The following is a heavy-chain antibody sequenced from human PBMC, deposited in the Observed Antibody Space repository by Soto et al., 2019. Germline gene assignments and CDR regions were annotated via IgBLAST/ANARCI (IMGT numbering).Heavy chain of an antibody. D-gene: IGHD1-26*01. V-gene: IGHV4-59*12. Sequence: PSETLSLTCTVSGGSISSYYWSWIRQPPGKGLEWIGYIYYSGSTNYNPSLKSRVTISVDTSKNQFSLKLSSVTAADTAVYYCASHRWELRRGAFDIWGQGTMVTV. CDR2: IYYSGST. CDR1: GGSISSYY. J-gene: IGHJ3*02. CDR3: ASHRWELRRGAFDI.